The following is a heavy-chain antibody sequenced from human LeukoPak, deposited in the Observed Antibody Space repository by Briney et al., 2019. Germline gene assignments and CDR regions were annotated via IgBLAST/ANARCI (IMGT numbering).Heavy chain of an antibody. D-gene: IGHD6-13*01. CDR3: ARGIAAAGTDY. Sequence: SETLSLTCTVSGGSISSYYWSWIRQPPGKGLEWIGYIYYSGSTNYNPSLKSRVTLSVDTFKNQFSLKLSSVTAADTAVYYCARGIAAAGTDYWGQGTLVTVSS. J-gene: IGHJ4*02. CDR2: IYYSGST. CDR1: GGSISSYY. V-gene: IGHV4-59*01.